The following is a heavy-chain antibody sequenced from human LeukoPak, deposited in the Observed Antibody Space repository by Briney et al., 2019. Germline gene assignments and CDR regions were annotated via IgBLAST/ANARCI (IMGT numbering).Heavy chain of an antibody. V-gene: IGHV3-33*01. CDR2: IWYDGSNK. J-gene: IGHJ4*02. Sequence: GWSLRLSCAASGFTFSSYGMHWVRQAPGKGLEWVAVIWYDGSNKYHADSVKGRFTISRDNSKNKLYLQMNSLRAEDTAVYYCVRAAYDSTGYLTLWGQGTLVTVSS. CDR1: GFTFSSYG. CDR3: VRAAYDSTGYLTL. D-gene: IGHD3-22*01.